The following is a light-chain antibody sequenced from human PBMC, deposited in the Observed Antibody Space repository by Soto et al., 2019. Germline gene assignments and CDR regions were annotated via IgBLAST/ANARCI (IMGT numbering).Light chain of an antibody. CDR2: DAS. Sequence: IPMTQSPSSVSASLGVRDTITFWASQGISSWLAWYQHKPGKAPKLLIYDASSFESGVPQRFSGSGSGSEFTLTISSLQTDDFSTYYCQQYHSYWTFGQGTKVDIK. CDR3: QQYHSYWT. J-gene: IGKJ1*01. CDR1: QGISSW. V-gene: IGKV1-5*01.